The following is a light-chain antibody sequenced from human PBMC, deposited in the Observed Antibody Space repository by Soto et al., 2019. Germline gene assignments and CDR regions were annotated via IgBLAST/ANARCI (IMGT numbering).Light chain of an antibody. CDR2: DVT. CDR3: TSFTTAYTHV. CDR1: SSDIGRYDY. J-gene: IGLJ1*01. V-gene: IGLV2-14*03. Sequence: LTQPASVSGSPGQSITVSCTGTSSDIGRYDYVSWYQQHPGKVPKLLIYDVTNRPSGVSNRFSGSKSGNTASLTISGLQAEDEADYYCTSFTTAYTHVFGTGTKVTVL.